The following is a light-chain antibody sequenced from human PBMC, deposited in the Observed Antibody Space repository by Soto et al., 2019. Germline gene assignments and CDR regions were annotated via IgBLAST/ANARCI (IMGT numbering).Light chain of an antibody. CDR2: DAS. CDR3: LQYNTYPLT. CDR1: QTISNW. Sequence: DIQMTQSHSTLSAAVGDRVTITCRASQTISNWWAWYQQKPGKAPKVLIVDASTLDGGVPSRFSGRRSGTDFTHTISSLQPSDFATYYCLQYNTYPLTFAGGTKVEI. J-gene: IGKJ4*02. V-gene: IGKV1-5*01.